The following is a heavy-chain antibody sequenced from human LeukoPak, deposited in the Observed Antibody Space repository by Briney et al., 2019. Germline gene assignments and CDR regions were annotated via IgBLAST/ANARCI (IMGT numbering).Heavy chain of an antibody. V-gene: IGHV1-8*01. CDR2: MNPNSGNT. J-gene: IGHJ5*02. D-gene: IGHD2-21*02. Sequence: ASVKVSCKASGYTFTSYDINWVRQATGQGLEWMGWMNPNSGNTGYAQKFQGRVTMTRNTSISTAYMELSSLRSEDTAVYYCARGVRCGGDCYSGSFDPWGQGTLVTVSS. CDR3: ARGVRCGGDCYSGSFDP. CDR1: GYTFTSYD.